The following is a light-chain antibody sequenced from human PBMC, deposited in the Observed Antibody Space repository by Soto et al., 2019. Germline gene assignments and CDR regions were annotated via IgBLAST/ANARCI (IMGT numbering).Light chain of an antibody. J-gene: IGLJ2*01. V-gene: IGLV4-69*01. CDR2: LNSDGSH. CDR1: SGHSNYA. CDR3: QTWGSGIVV. Sequence: QLVLTQSPSASASLGASVTLTCTLSSGHSNYAIAWHQQQSEKGPRYLMKLNSDGSHSKGDGIPDRFSGSSSGAERYLTIPSLQSEDEADYYCQTWGSGIVVFGGGTQLTVL.